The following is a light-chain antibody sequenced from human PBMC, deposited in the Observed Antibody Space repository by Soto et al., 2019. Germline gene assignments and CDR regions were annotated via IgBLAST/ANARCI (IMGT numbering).Light chain of an antibody. CDR2: DAS. J-gene: IGKJ1*01. Sequence: EIVMTQSPATLSVSPGERATLSCRASESVSSNLVLYQQKPGQAPRLLIHDASTRATGIPARFSGSGSGTEFILTISSLQSEDFAVYYCHEYNNWPKTFGQGTKVDIK. V-gene: IGKV3-15*01. CDR3: HEYNNWPKT. CDR1: ESVSSN.